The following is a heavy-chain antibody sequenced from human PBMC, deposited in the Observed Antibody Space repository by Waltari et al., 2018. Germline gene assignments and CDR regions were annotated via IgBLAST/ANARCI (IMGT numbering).Heavy chain of an antibody. CDR1: GASLDNTTHY. Sequence: QLQLQESGPQLVKPSETLSLTCTVSGASLDNTTHYWGWVRQPPGKGLEWIGSIYYTRTTYYNPSLKSRMTISADTSKTQFSLRLSSVTAADTAVYYCARHINFWSGYYFDSWGQGTLVTVSS. CDR3: ARHINFWSGYYFDS. J-gene: IGHJ4*02. CDR2: IYYTRTT. D-gene: IGHD3-3*01. V-gene: IGHV4-39*01.